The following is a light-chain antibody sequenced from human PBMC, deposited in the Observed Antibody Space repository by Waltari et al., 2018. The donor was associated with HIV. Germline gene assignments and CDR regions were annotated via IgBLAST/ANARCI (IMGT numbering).Light chain of an antibody. CDR1: QSVGLN. J-gene: IGKJ4*01. CDR2: GAS. Sequence: DIVLTQSPATRSVSPGVRATLSCRASQSVGLNLAWYQQRPGQPPKLLVYGASTRTSDTSTRFSARGSGTEFTLTITSIRPEDFATYFCQQYDVWPLTFGGGT. CDR3: QQYDVWPLT. V-gene: IGKV3-15*01.